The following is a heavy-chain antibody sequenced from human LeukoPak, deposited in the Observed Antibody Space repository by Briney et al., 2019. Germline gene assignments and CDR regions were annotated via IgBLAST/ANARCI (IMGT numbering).Heavy chain of an antibody. D-gene: IGHD3-10*01. CDR3: AREAYYYGSGSYSNFDY. Sequence: GGSLRLSCAASGFTFSSYAMHWVRQAPGKGLEWVAVISYDGSNKYYADSVKGRFTISRDNSKNTLYPQMNSLRAEDTAVYYCAREAYYYGSGSYSNFDYWGQGTLVTVSS. V-gene: IGHV3-30-3*01. CDR2: ISYDGSNK. J-gene: IGHJ4*02. CDR1: GFTFSSYA.